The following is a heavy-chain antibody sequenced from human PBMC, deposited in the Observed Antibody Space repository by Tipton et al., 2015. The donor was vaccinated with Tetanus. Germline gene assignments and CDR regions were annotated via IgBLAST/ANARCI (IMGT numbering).Heavy chain of an antibody. CDR1: GAPISSYY. CDR2: ISYSGST. V-gene: IGHV4-59*01. J-gene: IGHJ4*02. D-gene: IGHD3-3*01. CDR3: ARANYDFPKKGPFDS. Sequence: PGLVKPSETLSLSCTVSGAPISSYYWSWIRQPPGNGLEWIGYISYSGSTNSNYSLKSRITISQDTSKNQFSLKLTSVTAADTAVYYCARANYDFPKKGPFDSWGQGTLVIVSS.